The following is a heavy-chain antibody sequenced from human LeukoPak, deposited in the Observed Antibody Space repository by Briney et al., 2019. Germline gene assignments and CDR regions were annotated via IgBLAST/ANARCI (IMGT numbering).Heavy chain of an antibody. V-gene: IGHV4-38-2*02. D-gene: IGHD3-22*01. Sequence: PSETLSLTCTVSGGSISSYYWGWIRQPPGKGLEWIGSIYHSGSTYYNPSLKSRVTISVDTSKNQFSLKLSSVTAADTAVYYCARDSDYYDSSGYYRDNDYWGQGTLVTVSS. CDR3: ARDSDYYDSSGYYRDNDY. CDR2: IYHSGST. J-gene: IGHJ4*02. CDR1: GGSISSYY.